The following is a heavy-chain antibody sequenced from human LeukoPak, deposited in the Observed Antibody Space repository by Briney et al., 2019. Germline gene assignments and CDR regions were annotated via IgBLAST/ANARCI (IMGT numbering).Heavy chain of an antibody. V-gene: IGHV3-30-3*01. D-gene: IGHD3-3*01. J-gene: IGHJ6*02. CDR3: ARTYYDFWSGYYPYYYYGMDV. CDR1: GFTFSSYA. CDR2: ISYDGSNK. Sequence: GGSLRLSCAASGFTFSSYAMHWVRQALGKGLEWVAVISYDGSNKYYADSVKGRFTISRDNSKNTLYLQMNSLRAEDTAVYYCARTYYDFWSGYYPYYYYGMDVWGQGTTVTVSS.